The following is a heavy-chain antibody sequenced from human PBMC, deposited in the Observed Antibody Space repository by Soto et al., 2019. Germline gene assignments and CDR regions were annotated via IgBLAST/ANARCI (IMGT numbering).Heavy chain of an antibody. J-gene: IGHJ2*01. V-gene: IGHV4-31*03. D-gene: IGHD3-10*01. Sequence: QVQLQESGPGLVKPSQTLSLTCTVSGGSISSGGYYWSWIRQHPGKGLEWIGYIYYSGSTYYNPSIKSRVTISVGTSKNQFSLTLSSVTAAATAVYYCAREAGSAIVDLWGRGTLVTVSS. CDR3: AREAGSAIVDL. CDR1: GGSISSGGYY. CDR2: IYYSGST.